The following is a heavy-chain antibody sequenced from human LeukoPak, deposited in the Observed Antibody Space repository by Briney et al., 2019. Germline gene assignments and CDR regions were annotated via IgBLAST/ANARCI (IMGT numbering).Heavy chain of an antibody. CDR2: INPSGGST. CDR1: GYTFTSYY. CDR3: AREGAHGYCSSTSCYAFDY. D-gene: IGHD2-2*01. V-gene: IGHV1-46*01. Sequence: GASVKVSCKASGYTFTSYYMHWVRQAPGQGLEWMGIINPSGGSTSYAQKFQGRVTMTRDTATSTVYMELSSLRSEDTAVYYCAREGAHGYCSSTSCYAFDYWGQGTLVTVSS. J-gene: IGHJ4*02.